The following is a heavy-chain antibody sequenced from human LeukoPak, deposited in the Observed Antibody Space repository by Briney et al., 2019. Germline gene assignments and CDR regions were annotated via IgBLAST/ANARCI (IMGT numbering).Heavy chain of an antibody. V-gene: IGHV3-21*01. J-gene: IGHJ3*02. CDR3: ARMRGYSYGQDAFDI. CDR1: GFTFSSYS. D-gene: IGHD5-18*01. CDR2: ISSSSSYI. Sequence: PGGSLRLSCAASGFTFSSYSMNWVRQAPGKGLEWVSSISSSSSYIYYADSVKGRFTISRDNAKNSLYLQMNSLRAEDTAVYYCARMRGYSYGQDAFDIWGQGTMVTVSS.